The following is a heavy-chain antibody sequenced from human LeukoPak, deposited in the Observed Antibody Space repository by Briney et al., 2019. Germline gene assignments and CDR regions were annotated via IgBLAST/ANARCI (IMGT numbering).Heavy chain of an antibody. CDR3: ARTSCRGGSCHFDY. V-gene: IGHV4-59*08. CDR1: GGSISSYY. Sequence: PSETLSLTCTVSGGSISSYYWSWIRQPPGKGLEWIGYIYYSGSTDSNPSLKSRVTISVDTSKNQISLKLSSVTAADTAVYYCARTSCRGGSCHFDYWGQGTLVTVSS. D-gene: IGHD2-15*01. J-gene: IGHJ4*02. CDR2: IYYSGST.